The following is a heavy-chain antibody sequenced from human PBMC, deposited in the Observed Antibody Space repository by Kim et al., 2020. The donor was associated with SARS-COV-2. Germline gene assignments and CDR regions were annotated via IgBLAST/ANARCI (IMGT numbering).Heavy chain of an antibody. D-gene: IGHD6-19*01. Sequence: SETLSLTCSVSGASIHSRNHYWGWIRQPPGKGLEWIANVDSGGNSYYSPSLRSRVALSLDTSKNQFSLILRSLTGADTAVYYCAKAGTTGYSSGWSYGFDSWGQGSLVTVSS. CDR1: GASIHSRNHY. V-gene: IGHV4-39*07. CDR3: AKAGTTGYSSGWSYGFDS. CDR2: VDSGGNS. J-gene: IGHJ5*01.